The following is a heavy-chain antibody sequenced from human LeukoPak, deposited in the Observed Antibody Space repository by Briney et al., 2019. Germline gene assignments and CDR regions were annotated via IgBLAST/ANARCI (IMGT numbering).Heavy chain of an antibody. D-gene: IGHD6-13*01. Sequence: SETLSLTCTVSGYSISSGYYWAWIRPPPGKGLEWIGYIYYSGSTNYNPSLKSRVTISVETSKNEFSLKLRSVTAADTAVYYCARVTGYRIEDYFDYWGQGTLVTVSS. CDR2: IYYSGST. CDR1: GYSISSGYY. V-gene: IGHV4-61*01. J-gene: IGHJ4*02. CDR3: ARVTGYRIEDYFDY.